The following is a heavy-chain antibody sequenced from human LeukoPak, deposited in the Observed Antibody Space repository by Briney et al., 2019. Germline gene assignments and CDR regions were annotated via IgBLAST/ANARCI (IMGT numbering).Heavy chain of an antibody. D-gene: IGHD3-3*01. CDR1: GFTFSSYS. CDR3: AGSRRRADLLRFLEWSL. J-gene: IGHJ4*02. V-gene: IGHV3-21*01. Sequence: GGSLRLSCAASGFTFSSYSMNWVRQAPGKGLEWVSSISSSSTPIYYADSVKGRFTISRDNAKNSLYLQMNSLRVEDTAVYYCAGSRRRADLLRFLEWSLWGQGTLVTVSS. CDR2: ISSSSTPI.